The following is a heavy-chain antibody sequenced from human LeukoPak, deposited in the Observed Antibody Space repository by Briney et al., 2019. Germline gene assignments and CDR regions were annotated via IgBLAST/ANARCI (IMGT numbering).Heavy chain of an antibody. V-gene: IGHV2-70*04. Sequence: SGPTLVNPTQTLTLTCTFSGFSLTTTGMRVMWIRQPPGKALEWPARIDWDDDKFYSASLKTRLTISKDTYKNQVVLTMTNMDPVDTATYYCARGSGYSRFDYWGQGTLVTVSS. CDR3: ARGSGYSRFDY. D-gene: IGHD3-22*01. CDR2: IDWDDDK. CDR1: GFSLTTTGMR. J-gene: IGHJ4*02.